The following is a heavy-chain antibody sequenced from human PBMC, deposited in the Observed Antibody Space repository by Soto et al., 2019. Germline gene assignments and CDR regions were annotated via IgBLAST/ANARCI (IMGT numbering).Heavy chain of an antibody. CDR2: SYHSGGT. Sequence: SETLSLTCAVSGYSISSGCYWGCILRPPGKGLEWIGSSYHSGGTSYNPSLKSRVTISLDTSKNQFSLKLSSVTAADTAAYYCARSQGYCSSSSFYTSWSYYSCMDVWGQGTMVTVSS. V-gene: IGHV4-38-2*01. CDR1: GYSISSGCY. J-gene: IGHJ6*02. D-gene: IGHD2-2*02. CDR3: ARSQGYCSSSSFYTSWSYYSCMDV.